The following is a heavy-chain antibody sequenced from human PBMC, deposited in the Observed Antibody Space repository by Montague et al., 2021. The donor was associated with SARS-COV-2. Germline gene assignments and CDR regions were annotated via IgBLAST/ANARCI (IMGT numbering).Heavy chain of an antibody. J-gene: IGHJ4*02. V-gene: IGHV3-48*03. Sequence: SLRLSCAASGFAFGSYEMNWVRQAPGKGLEWVSYISSSGSTIYYADSVKGRFTISRDNAKNSLYLQMNSLRAEDTAVYYCARAGDFGYGSGSYAGGFDYWGQGTLVTVSS. CDR1: GFAFGSYE. CDR3: ARAGDFGYGSGSYAGGFDY. D-gene: IGHD3-10*01. CDR2: ISSSGSTI.